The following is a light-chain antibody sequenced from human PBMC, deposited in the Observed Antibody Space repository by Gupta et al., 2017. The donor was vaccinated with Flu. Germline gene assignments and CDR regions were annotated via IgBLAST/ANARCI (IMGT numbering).Light chain of an antibody. CDR1: SSDVGGYNY. J-gene: IGLJ1*01. CDR3: SSYTSSSTPYV. Sequence: QSALTQPASVSGSPGQSLTISCTGTSSDVGGYNYVSWYQQHPGKAPKLMIYEVSNRPSGVSNRFSGSKSGNTASLTISGLQAEDEADYYCSSYTSSSTPYVFGTGTKFTVL. V-gene: IGLV2-14*01. CDR2: EVS.